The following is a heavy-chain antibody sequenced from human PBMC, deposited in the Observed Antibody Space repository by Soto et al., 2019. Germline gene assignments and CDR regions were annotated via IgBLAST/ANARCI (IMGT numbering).Heavy chain of an antibody. CDR1: GYTFTGYY. V-gene: IGHV1-2*04. Sequence: EASVKVSCKASGYTFTGYYMHWVRQAPGQGLEWMGWINPNSGGTNYAQKFQGWVTMTRDTSISTAYMELSRLRSDDTAVYYCARGHYYDSSGYYFYHFQHWGQGTLVTVSS. CDR2: INPNSGGT. J-gene: IGHJ1*01. CDR3: ARGHYYDSSGYYFYHFQH. D-gene: IGHD3-22*01.